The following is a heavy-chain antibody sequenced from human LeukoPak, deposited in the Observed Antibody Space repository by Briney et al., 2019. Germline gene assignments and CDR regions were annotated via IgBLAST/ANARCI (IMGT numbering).Heavy chain of an antibody. V-gene: IGHV3-23*01. CDR2: ISGSGGST. CDR1: GFTFSSYA. CDR3: AKTADYDSSGYYFPPSPFDY. D-gene: IGHD3-22*01. J-gene: IGHJ4*02. Sequence: GGSLRLSCAASGFTFSSYAMSWVRQAPGKGLGWVSAISGSGGSTYYADSVKGRFTISRDNSKNTLYLQMNSLRAEDTAVYYCAKTADYDSSGYYFPPSPFDYWGQGTLVTVSS.